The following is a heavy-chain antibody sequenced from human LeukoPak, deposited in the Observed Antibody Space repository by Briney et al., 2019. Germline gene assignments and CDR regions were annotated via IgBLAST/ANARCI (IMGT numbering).Heavy chain of an antibody. D-gene: IGHD2-2*01. CDR1: GFTFSSYA. J-gene: IGHJ4*02. Sequence: PGGSLRLSCAASGFTFSSYAMSWVRQAPGKGLEWVSAISGSGGSTCYADSVKGRFTISRDNSKNTLYLQMNSLRAEDTAVYYCAKGRRSSTSCSLDYWGQGTLVTVSS. V-gene: IGHV3-23*01. CDR3: AKGRRSSTSCSLDY. CDR2: ISGSGGST.